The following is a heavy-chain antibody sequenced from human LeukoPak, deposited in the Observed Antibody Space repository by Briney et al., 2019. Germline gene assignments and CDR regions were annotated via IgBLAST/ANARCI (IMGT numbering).Heavy chain of an antibody. CDR1: GFTFSSYW. V-gene: IGHV3-74*01. CDR3: VREPIVGATTLFPFEY. D-gene: IGHD1-26*01. J-gene: IGHJ4*02. Sequence: GGSLRLSCAASGFTFSSYWMHWVRQAPGKGLVWVSRINSDGSSTPYADSVKGRFTISRDNAKNTLYLQMNSLRVEDTAVYYCVREPIVGATTLFPFEYWGQGTLVTASS. CDR2: INSDGSST.